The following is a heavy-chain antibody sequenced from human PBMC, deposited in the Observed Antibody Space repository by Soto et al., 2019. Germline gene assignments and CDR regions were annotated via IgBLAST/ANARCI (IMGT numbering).Heavy chain of an antibody. J-gene: IGHJ4*02. CDR1: AGSFSGYY. Sequence: PSETMSPTGALYAGSFSGYYWSWIRQPPRKWLEWIGEINHSGSTNYNPSLKSRVTISVDTSKNQFSLKLSSVTAADTAVYYCARGGGYDPLLYFDYWGQGTLVTVSS. V-gene: IGHV4-34*01. D-gene: IGHD5-12*01. CDR2: INHSGST. CDR3: ARGGGYDPLLYFDY.